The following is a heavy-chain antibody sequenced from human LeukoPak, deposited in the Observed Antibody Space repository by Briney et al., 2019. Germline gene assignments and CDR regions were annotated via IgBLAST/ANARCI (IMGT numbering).Heavy chain of an antibody. V-gene: IGHV1-18*01. CDR1: GYTFSSYG. CDR2: ISGDNGNT. Sequence: ASVKVSCNASGYTFSSYGVSWVRQAPGQGLEWMGWISGDNGNTNYARNLQGRVIMTTDTSTSTAYMELRSLTSDDTAVYYCARDRIFGSNWFDPWGQGTLVTVSS. CDR3: ARDRIFGSNWFDP. J-gene: IGHJ5*02. D-gene: IGHD1-20*01.